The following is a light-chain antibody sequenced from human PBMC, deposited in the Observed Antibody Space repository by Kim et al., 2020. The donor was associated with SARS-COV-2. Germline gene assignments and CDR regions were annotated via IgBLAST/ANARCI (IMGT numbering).Light chain of an antibody. CDR1: QNVLSSSNNKDY. CDR2: SAS. J-gene: IGKJ1*01. CDR3: QQYYTTPLT. V-gene: IGKV4-1*01. Sequence: DIVMTQSPDSLAVSLAERATINCKSSQNVLSSSNNKDYLAWYQQKPGQPPKLLIYSASTRASGVPDRVSGSGSGTDFTLTISSLQAEDVAVYYCQQYYTTPLTFGQGTKLEI.